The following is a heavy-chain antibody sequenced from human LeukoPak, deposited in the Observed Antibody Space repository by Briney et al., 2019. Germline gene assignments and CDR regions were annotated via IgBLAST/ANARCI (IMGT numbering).Heavy chain of an antibody. J-gene: IGHJ4*02. CDR2: INWNGGST. D-gene: IGHD4-17*01. CDR1: GFTFDDYG. V-gene: IGHV3-20*04. Sequence: GGSLRLSCAASGFTFDDYGMSWVRQAPGKGLEWVSGINWNGGSTGYADSVKGRFTISRDNAKNSLYLQMNSLRAEDTALHYLAGEGGHTVTGGFDYWGQGTLVTVSS. CDR3: AGEGGHTVTGGFDY.